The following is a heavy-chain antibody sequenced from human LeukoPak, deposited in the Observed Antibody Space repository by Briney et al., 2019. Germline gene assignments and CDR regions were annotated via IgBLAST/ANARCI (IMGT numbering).Heavy chain of an antibody. D-gene: IGHD3-16*02. Sequence: PGGSLRLSCAASGFSLSAYNMNWVRQAPGNGLEWVSSISSSSSYIYYADSVKGRFTISRDNAKHSLYLQMNGLRAEDTAVYYCARDLLGYNYHYMDVWGKGTTVTVSS. CDR2: ISSSSSYI. CDR3: ARDLLGYNYHYMDV. J-gene: IGHJ6*03. CDR1: GFSLSAYN. V-gene: IGHV3-21*01.